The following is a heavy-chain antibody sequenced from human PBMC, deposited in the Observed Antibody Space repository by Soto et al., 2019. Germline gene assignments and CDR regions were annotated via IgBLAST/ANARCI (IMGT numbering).Heavy chain of an antibody. V-gene: IGHV1-8*01. CDR2: MNPNTGNA. CDR1: GYTFPRYD. D-gene: IGHD3-3*01. CDR3: ARGYEGHYDFWRFDP. Sequence: QVQLVQSGAEVKKPGSSVKVSCKASGYTFPRYDINWVRQATGQGLEWRGWMNPNTGNACYAQKFQDKVTMTSNTSISKAYRELSSLTAEDKAVDYCARGYEGHYDFWRFDPWGPGSLVIVSS. J-gene: IGHJ5*02.